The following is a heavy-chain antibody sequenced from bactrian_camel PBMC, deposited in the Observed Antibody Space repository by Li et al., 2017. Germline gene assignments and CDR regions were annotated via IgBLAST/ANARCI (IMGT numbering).Heavy chain of an antibody. J-gene: IGHJ4*01. V-gene: IGHV3S55*01. D-gene: IGHD2*01. CDR2: ISNAGST. CDR3: AADPRTLSYPALNARDYAY. CDR1: GFTAETCG. Sequence: VQLVESGGDSVQAGQSLTLSCTVAGFTAETCGMNWYRQAVGDQREWVAAISNAGSTGYAASVKGRFTISRDNAKNVLALQMNSLKTEDTAMYYCAADPRTLSYPALNARDYAYWGQGTQVTVS.